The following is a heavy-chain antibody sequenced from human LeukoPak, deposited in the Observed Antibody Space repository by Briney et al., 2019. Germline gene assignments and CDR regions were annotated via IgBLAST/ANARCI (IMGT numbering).Heavy chain of an antibody. CDR1: GCSITGYH. V-gene: IGHV4-4*08. CDR3: ARRNDFDI. J-gene: IGHJ3*02. CDR2: IYSSGST. Sequence: SETLSLTCTVSGCSITGYHWSWIRQPPGKGLEWIGYIYSSGSTEYKPSLRSRASISADTSKNQFSLKLTSVTAADTAIYYCARRNDFDIWGQGTMVTVSS.